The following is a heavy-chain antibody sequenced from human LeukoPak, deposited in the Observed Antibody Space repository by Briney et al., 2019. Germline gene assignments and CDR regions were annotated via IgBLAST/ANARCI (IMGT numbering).Heavy chain of an antibody. CDR2: ISYDGSNK. J-gene: IGHJ4*02. CDR1: GFTFSSYA. Sequence: GGSLRLSCAASGFTFSSYAMHWVRQAPGKGLEWVAYISYDGSNKYYADSVKGRFIISRDNSKNTLYLQMNSLRAEDTAVYYCARERTNRGEGYFDYWGQGTLVTVSS. V-gene: IGHV3-30*04. D-gene: IGHD3-16*01. CDR3: ARERTNRGEGYFDY.